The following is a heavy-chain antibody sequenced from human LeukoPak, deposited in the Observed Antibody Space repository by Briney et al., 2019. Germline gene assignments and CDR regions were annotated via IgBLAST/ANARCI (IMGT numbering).Heavy chain of an antibody. J-gene: IGHJ4*02. CDR1: GFTFSSYA. V-gene: IGHV3-30-3*01. Sequence: GGSLRLSCAASGFTFSSYAMHWVRQAPGKGLEWVAVISYDGSNKYYADSVKGRFTISRDNSKNTLYLQMNSLRAEDTAVYYCARSPGMDYFDYWGQGTLVTVS. CDR3: ARSPGMDYFDY. D-gene: IGHD6-13*01. CDR2: ISYDGSNK.